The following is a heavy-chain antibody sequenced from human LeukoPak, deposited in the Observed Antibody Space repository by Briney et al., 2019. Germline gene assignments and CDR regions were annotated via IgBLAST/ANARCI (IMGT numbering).Heavy chain of an antibody. CDR1: GFTFSSYA. CDR3: ARDAGSYYVGYYFDY. D-gene: IGHD1-26*01. J-gene: IGHJ4*02. CDR2: ISYDGSNK. V-gene: IGHV3-30-3*01. Sequence: PGGSLRLSCAASGFTFSSYAMHWVRRAPGKGLEWVAVISYDGSNKYYADSVKGRFTISRDNSKNTLYLQMNSLRAEDTAVYYCARDAGSYYVGYYFDYWGQGTLVTVSS.